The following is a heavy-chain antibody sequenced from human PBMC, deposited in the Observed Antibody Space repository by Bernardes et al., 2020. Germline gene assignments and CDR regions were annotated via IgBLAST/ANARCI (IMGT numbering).Heavy chain of an antibody. Sequence: SETLSLTCTVSGGSVSSGSYYWSWIRQPPGKGLEWIGYIYYSGSTNYNPSLKSRVTISVATSKNQFSLKLSSVTAADMAVYYCARIMVRGVIIGFDPWGQGTLVTVSS. J-gene: IGHJ5*02. D-gene: IGHD3-10*01. CDR2: IYYSGST. CDR3: ARIMVRGVIIGFDP. V-gene: IGHV4-61*01. CDR1: GGSVSSGSYY.